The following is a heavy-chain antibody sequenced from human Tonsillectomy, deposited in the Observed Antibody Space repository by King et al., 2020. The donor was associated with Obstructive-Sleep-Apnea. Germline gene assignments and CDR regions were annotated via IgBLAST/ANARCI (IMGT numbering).Heavy chain of an antibody. CDR1: GFTFDDYA. J-gene: IGHJ3*02. CDR3: GKRFESRCSFSFEI. D-gene: IGHD3-3*01. Sequence: VQLVESGGGLVQPGRSLRLSCAASGFTFDDYAMHWVRQAPGKGLEWVSGISLNSGSLGYGDLVKGQFTISRGNAKNSLYLQMNSLRAEDTAFYYFGKRFESRCSFSFEIWGQGTMVTVSS. V-gene: IGHV3-9*01. CDR2: ISLNSGSL.